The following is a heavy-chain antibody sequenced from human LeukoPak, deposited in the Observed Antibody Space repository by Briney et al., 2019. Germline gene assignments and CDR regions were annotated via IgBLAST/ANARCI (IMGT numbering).Heavy chain of an antibody. J-gene: IGHJ4*02. CDR2: INHSGST. D-gene: IGHD4-23*01. CDR1: GGSFSGYY. V-gene: IGHV4-34*01. Sequence: PSETLSLTCAVYGGSFSGYYWSWIRQPPGKGLEWIGEINHSGSTNYNPSLKSRVTISVDTSKNQFSLKLSSVTAADTAVYYCARGSTVVPDSYDYWGQGTLVTVSS. CDR3: ARGSTVVPDSYDY.